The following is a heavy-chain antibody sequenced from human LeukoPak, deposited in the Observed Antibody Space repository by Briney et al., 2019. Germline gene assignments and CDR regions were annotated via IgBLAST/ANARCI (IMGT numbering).Heavy chain of an antibody. CDR3: ATRVSWDSRSAAPGSHYYFYYYMDV. CDR2: ISGNAGST. CDR1: GFTFSSYA. Sequence: GGSLRLSCAASGFTFSSYAMSWVRQAPGKGLEWVSSISGNAGSTYYADSVKGRFTISRDNSKNTLYLQINSLRAEDTAVYYCATRVSWDSRSAAPGSHYYFYYYMDVWGNGTTVTVAS. J-gene: IGHJ6*03. V-gene: IGHV3-23*01. D-gene: IGHD6-13*01.